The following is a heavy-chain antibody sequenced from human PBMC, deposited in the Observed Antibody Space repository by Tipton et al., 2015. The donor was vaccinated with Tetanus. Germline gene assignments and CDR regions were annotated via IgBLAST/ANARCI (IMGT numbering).Heavy chain of an antibody. CDR3: ARGGETIL. CDR1: GYSFTGYG. J-gene: IGHJ4*02. D-gene: IGHD1/OR15-1a*01. CDR2: ISGYSGNT. V-gene: IGHV1-18*01. Sequence: QLVQSGPEVKKPGASVKVSCTASGYSFTGYGINWVRQAPGQRLEWVGSISGYSGNTRYAQNLQGRVTMTTDSSTSTAYMELRSLRSDDTAVYYCARGGETILWGQGSQVSVSS.